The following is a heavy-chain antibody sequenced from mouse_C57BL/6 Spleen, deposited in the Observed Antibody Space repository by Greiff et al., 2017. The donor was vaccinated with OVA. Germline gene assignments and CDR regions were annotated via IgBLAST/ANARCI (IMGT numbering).Heavy chain of an antibody. CDR1: GYTFTEYT. V-gene: IGHV1-62-2*01. CDR3: ARHEGSAYGSSPYYAMDY. Sequence: QVQLQQSGAELVKPGASVQLSCKASGYTFTEYTIHWVKQRSGQGLEWIVWFYPASGSIKYNENFKDKATLTANKSSSTVYMELSRLTSEDSAVYFCARHEGSAYGSSPYYAMDYWGQGTSVTVYS. D-gene: IGHD1-1*01. J-gene: IGHJ4*01. CDR2: FYPASGSI.